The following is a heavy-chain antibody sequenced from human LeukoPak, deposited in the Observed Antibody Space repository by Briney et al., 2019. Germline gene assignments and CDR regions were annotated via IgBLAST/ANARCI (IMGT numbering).Heavy chain of an antibody. CDR1: GYTFTSYY. CDR3: ARVAAEVVGVPGAIGFGWLRRDYYYMDV. J-gene: IGHJ6*03. V-gene: IGHV1-46*01. CDR2: INPSGGST. Sequence: ASVKVSCKASGYTFTSYYIHWVRQAPGEGLEWMGVINPSGGSTSYAQKFQGRVTMTRDMSTSTVYMELSSLRSEDTAVYYCARVAAEVVGVPGAIGFGWLRRDYYYMDVWGKGTTVTVSS. D-gene: IGHD2-2*02.